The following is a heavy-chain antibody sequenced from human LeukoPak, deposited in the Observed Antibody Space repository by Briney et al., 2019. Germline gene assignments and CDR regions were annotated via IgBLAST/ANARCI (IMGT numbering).Heavy chain of an antibody. CDR3: AKDPSGQYCTGGSCFS. CDR1: GFTFSTYA. CDR2: ISDTGGTM. V-gene: IGHV3-23*01. Sequence: EGSLRLSCAASGFTFSTYAMSWVRQAPGKGLEWVSGISDTGGTMFYADAVKGRFTISRDNSKNTLYLQMNSLRAEDTAIYYCAKDPSGQYCTGGSCFSWGQGTLVTVSS. D-gene: IGHD2-15*01. J-gene: IGHJ4*02.